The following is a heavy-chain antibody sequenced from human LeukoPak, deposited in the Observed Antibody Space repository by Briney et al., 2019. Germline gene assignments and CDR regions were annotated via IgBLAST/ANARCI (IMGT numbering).Heavy chain of an antibody. CDR1: GGSISSSNW. D-gene: IGHD3-10*01. CDR3: AKGEDHGSGTVHFAS. Sequence: SETLSLTCAVSGGSISSSNWWSWVRQPPGKGLELIGEIYHGGSTNYNPSLKSRVAMSVDRSRNQFSLQLSSVTAADTAVYYCAKGEDHGSGTVHFASWGQGTLVTVSS. CDR2: IYHGGST. J-gene: IGHJ4*02. V-gene: IGHV4-4*02.